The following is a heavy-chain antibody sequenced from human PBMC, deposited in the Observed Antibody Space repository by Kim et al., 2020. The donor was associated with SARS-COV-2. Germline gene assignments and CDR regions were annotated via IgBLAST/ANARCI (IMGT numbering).Heavy chain of an antibody. CDR1: GYTFTGYY. J-gene: IGHJ4*02. CDR2: INPNSGGT. CDR3: ARVPTYDYVWGWGDY. D-gene: IGHD3-16*01. Sequence: ASVKVSCKTSGYTFTGYYMHWVRQAPGQGLEWMGWINPNSGGTNYAQKFQGRVTMTRDTSISTAYMELSRLRSDDTAVYYCARVPTYDYVWGWGDYWGQGTLVTVSS. V-gene: IGHV1-2*02.